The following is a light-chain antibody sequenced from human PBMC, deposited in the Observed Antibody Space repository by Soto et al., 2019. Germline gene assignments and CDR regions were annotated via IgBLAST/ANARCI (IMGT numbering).Light chain of an antibody. CDR3: SSYTSSSTLFSV. CDR1: SSDVGGYNY. CDR2: EVS. V-gene: IGLV2-14*01. J-gene: IGLJ1*01. Sequence: QSALTQPASVSGSPGQSITISCTGTSSDVGGYNYVSWYQQHPGKAPKLMIYEVSNRPSGVSNRFSGSKSGNTASLTISGLQAEDEADYYRSSYTSSSTLFSVFGTGTKVTVL.